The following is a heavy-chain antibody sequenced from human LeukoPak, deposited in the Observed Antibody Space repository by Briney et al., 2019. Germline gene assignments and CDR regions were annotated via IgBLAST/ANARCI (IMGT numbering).Heavy chain of an antibody. CDR3: ARSGPDVLYCSGGSCYSIAFDI. J-gene: IGHJ3*02. CDR1: GFSLSTSGMR. D-gene: IGHD2-15*01. Sequence: SGPALVKPTQTLTLTCTFSGFSLSTSGMRVSWIRQPPGKALEWLARIDWDDDKFYSTSLKTRLTISKDTSKNQVVLTMTNMDPVDTATYYCARSGPDVLYCSGGSCYSIAFDIWGQGTMVTVSS. CDR2: IDWDDDK. V-gene: IGHV2-70*04.